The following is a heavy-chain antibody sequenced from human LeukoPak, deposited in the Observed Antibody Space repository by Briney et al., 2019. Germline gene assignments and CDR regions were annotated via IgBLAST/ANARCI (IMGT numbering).Heavy chain of an antibody. CDR2: IYYFGST. J-gene: IGHJ4*02. Sequence: SETLSLTCTVSGGSISSGSYYWGWIRQPPGKGLEWIGSIYYFGSTYYNPSLKSRVTISEDTSKNQFSLKLSSVTAADTAVYYCARDLGSSGYYYPFYWGQGTLVTVSS. V-gene: IGHV4-39*02. D-gene: IGHD3-22*01. CDR3: ARDLGSSGYYYPFY. CDR1: GGSISSGSYY.